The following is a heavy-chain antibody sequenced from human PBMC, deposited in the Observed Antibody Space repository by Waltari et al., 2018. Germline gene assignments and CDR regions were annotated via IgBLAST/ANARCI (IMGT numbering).Heavy chain of an antibody. CDR3: ARGDIGAFDI. CDR1: GGSISSHS. CDR2: IYYSGST. V-gene: IGHV4-59*11. J-gene: IGHJ3*02. Sequence: QVQLQESGPGLVKPSETLSLTCTVSGGSISSHSWSWIRQPPGKGLEWIGYIYYSGSTNYNPSLKSRVTISVDTSKNQFSLKLSSVTAADTAVYYCARGDIGAFDIWGQGTMVTVSS. D-gene: IGHD2-15*01.